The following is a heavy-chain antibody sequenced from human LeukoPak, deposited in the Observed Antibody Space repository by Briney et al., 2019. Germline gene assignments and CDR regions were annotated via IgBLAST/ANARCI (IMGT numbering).Heavy chain of an antibody. CDR1: GGTFTSYG. CDR3: ARDAATFVVVVAATRFLDY. D-gene: IGHD2-15*01. V-gene: IGHV1-18*01. J-gene: IGHJ4*02. Sequence: ASVKVSCKASGGTFTSYGISWVRQAPGQGLEWMGWISAYNGNTNYAQKLQGRVTMTTDTSTSTAYMELRSLRSDDTAVYYCARDAATFVVVVAATRFLDYWGQGTLVTVSS. CDR2: ISAYNGNT.